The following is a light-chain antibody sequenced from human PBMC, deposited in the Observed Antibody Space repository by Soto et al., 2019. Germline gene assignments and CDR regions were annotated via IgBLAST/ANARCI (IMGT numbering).Light chain of an antibody. CDR1: QFIPIH. CDR2: DAF. V-gene: IGKV3-11*01. CDR3: QQYGRPPRAT. Sequence: EIFLTQSQDTLSLSPAHRSSLXCRASQFIPIHLAWYQQKPGQPPRLLIYDAFNRAAGIPARFSGGGSGTGFTLSISKVEPEDFAVYYCQQYGRPPRATFGQGTRLEIK. J-gene: IGKJ5*01.